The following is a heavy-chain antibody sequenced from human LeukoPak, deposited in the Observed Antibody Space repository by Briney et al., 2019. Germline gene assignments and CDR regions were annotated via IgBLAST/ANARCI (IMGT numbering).Heavy chain of an antibody. D-gene: IGHD3-10*01. CDR3: AKTYDSGILPADY. V-gene: IGHV3-23*01. Sequence: GGSLRLSCAASGFTFSSYAMSWVRQAPGKGLEWVSSISSNGGSTYYADSVKGRFTISRDYSKNTLYLQMNSLRAEDTAVYYCAKTYDSGILPADYWGQGTLLTVSS. CDR1: GFTFSSYA. J-gene: IGHJ4*02. CDR2: ISSNGGST.